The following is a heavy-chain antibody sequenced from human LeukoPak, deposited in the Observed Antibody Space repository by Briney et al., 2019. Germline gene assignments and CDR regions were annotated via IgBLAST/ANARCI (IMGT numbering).Heavy chain of an antibody. CDR3: ARGAYDFWSGDASGAFDI. V-gene: IGHV4-61*02. CDR1: GGSISSGSYY. Sequence: PSQTLSLTCTVSGGSISSGSYYWSWIRQPAGTGLEWLGRIYTSGSTNYNPSLNSRVTISVDTSKNQFSLKLSSVTAADTAVYYCARGAYDFWSGDASGAFDIWGQGTMVTVSS. D-gene: IGHD3-3*01. J-gene: IGHJ3*02. CDR2: IYTSGST.